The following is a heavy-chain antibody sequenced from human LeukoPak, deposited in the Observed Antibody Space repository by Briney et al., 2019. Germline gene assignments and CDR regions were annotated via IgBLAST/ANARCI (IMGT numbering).Heavy chain of an antibody. CDR2: INHSGST. V-gene: IGHV4-34*01. J-gene: IGHJ4*02. Sequence: TSETLSLTCAVYGGSFSGYYWSWIRQPPGKGLEWIGEINHSGSTNYKPSLKSRVTISVDTSKNQFSLKLTSVTAADTAVYYCASAATSGTYNFDSWGQGTLVTVSS. D-gene: IGHD1-26*01. CDR1: GGSFSGYY. CDR3: ASAATSGTYNFDS.